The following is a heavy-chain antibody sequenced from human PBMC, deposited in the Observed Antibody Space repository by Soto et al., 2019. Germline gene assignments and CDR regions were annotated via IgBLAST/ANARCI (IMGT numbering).Heavy chain of an antibody. Sequence: EVQVVESGGGLVQPGGSLRLSCAASGFTVSNNYMSWVRQAPGKELEWISVIFSDGSTYYADSVKGRFTISRDNSENTLYLQINSLKAEDTAVYYCARDPFQVFGYWGQGTLVTVSS. CDR2: IFSDGST. CDR3: ARDPFQVFGY. V-gene: IGHV3-66*01. J-gene: IGHJ4*02. CDR1: GFTVSNNY.